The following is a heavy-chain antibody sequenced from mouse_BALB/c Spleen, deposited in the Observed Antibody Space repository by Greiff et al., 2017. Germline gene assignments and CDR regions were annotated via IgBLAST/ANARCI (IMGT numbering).Heavy chain of an antibody. J-gene: IGHJ1*01. D-gene: IGHD2-2*01. CDR1: GDSITSCY. Sequence: VQLKESGPSLVKPSQTLSLTCSVTGDSITSCYWNWIRKFPGNKLEYMGYISYSGSTYYNPSLKSRISITRDTSKNQYYLQLNSVTTEDTATYYCARRGNYGSPFDVWGAGTTVTVSS. V-gene: IGHV3-8*02. CDR2: ISYSGST. CDR3: ARRGNYGSPFDV.